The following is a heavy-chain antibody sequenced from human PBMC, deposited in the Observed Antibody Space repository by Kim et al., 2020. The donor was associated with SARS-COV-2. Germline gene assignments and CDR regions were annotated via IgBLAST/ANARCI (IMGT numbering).Heavy chain of an antibody. J-gene: IGHJ4*02. D-gene: IGHD6-13*01. Sequence: PSFQGQVTISADKSISTAYLQWSSLKASDTAMYYCARLGTGIAAAGVIDYWGQGTLVTVSS. V-gene: IGHV5-51*01. CDR3: ARLGTGIAAAGVIDY.